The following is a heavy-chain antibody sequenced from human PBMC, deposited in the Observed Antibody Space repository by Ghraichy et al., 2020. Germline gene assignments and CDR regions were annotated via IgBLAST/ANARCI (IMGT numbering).Heavy chain of an antibody. D-gene: IGHD4-17*01. CDR3: ARDLGNDPDYGDYYYYYMDV. J-gene: IGHJ6*03. V-gene: IGHV3-21*01. CDR2: ISSSSSYI. Sequence: GGSLRLSCAASGFTFSSYSMNWVRQAPGKGLEWVSSISSSSSYIYYADSVKCRFTISRDNAKNSLYLQMNSLRADDTAVYYCARDLGNDPDYGDYYYYYMDVWGKGTTVTVSS. CDR1: GFTFSSYS.